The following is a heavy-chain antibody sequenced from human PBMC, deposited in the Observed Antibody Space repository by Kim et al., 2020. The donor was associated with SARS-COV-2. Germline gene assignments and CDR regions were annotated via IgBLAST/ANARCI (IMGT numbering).Heavy chain of an antibody. V-gene: IGHV7-4-1*02. CDR3: ARDEWFGELLGSGWFDP. CDR2: INTNTGNP. Sequence: ASVKVSCKASGYTFTTYAMNWVRQAPGQGLEWMGWINTNTGNPTYAQGFTGRFVFSLDTSVSTAYLQISSLETEDTAVYYCARDEWFGELLGSGWFDPWGQGTLVTVSS. D-gene: IGHD3-10*01. J-gene: IGHJ5*02. CDR1: GYTFTTYA.